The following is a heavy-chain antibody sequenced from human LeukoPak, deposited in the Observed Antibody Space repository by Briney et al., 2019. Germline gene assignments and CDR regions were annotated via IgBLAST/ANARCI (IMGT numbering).Heavy chain of an antibody. CDR1: GFTFSSNW. D-gene: IGHD6-19*01. CDR2: INMDGTTT. Sequence: GGSLRLSCAASGFTFSSNWMHWVRQTPGKGLLWVSRINMDGTTTTYADSVKGRFTISRDNAKNTLYLQMNSLTVEDTAVYYCTRDQTLSGSGPHFGDWGQVTLVTVSS. V-gene: IGHV3-74*01. CDR3: TRDQTLSGSGPHFGD. J-gene: IGHJ4*02.